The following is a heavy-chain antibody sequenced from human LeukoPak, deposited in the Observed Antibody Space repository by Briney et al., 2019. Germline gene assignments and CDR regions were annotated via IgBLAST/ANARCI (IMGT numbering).Heavy chain of an antibody. Sequence: GGSLRLSCAASGFTFSSYAMHWVRQAPGKGLEWVAVISYDGSNKYYADSVKGRFTISRDNAKSSLYLQMDSLRAEDTAVYHCARDGPYSSSATHPPWGQGTLVTVSS. CDR1: GFTFSSYA. CDR2: ISYDGSNK. J-gene: IGHJ5*02. D-gene: IGHD6-6*01. CDR3: ARDGPYSSSATHPP. V-gene: IGHV3-30-3*01.